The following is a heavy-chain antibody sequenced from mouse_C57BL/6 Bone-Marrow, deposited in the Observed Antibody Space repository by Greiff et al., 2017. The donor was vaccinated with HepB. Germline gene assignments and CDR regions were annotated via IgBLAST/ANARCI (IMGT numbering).Heavy chain of an antibody. V-gene: IGHV1-18*01. CDR2: INPNNGGT. J-gene: IGHJ3*01. D-gene: IGHD4-1*01. CDR1: GYTFTDYN. CDR3: ARSNWESWFAY. Sequence: VQLKESGPELVKPGASVKIPCKASGYTFTDYNMDWVKQSHGKSLEWIGDINPNNGGTIYNQKFKGKATLTVDKSSSTAYMELRSLTSEDTAVYYCARSNWESWFAYWGQGTLVTVSA.